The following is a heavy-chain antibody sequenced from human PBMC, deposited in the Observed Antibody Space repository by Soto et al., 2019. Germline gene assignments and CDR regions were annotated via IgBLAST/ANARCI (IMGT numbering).Heavy chain of an antibody. V-gene: IGHV5-10-1*01. D-gene: IGHD2-2*01. J-gene: IGHJ6*02. CDR1: GYSFTSYW. CDR3: ARHGIVVVPAAHYYGMDV. Sequence: PGESLKISCNGSGYSFTSYWISWVRQMPWKGLEWMGRIDPSDSYTNYSPSFQGHVTISADKSISTAYLQWSSLKASDTAMYYCARHGIVVVPAAHYYGMDVWGQGTTVTVSS. CDR2: IDPSDSYT.